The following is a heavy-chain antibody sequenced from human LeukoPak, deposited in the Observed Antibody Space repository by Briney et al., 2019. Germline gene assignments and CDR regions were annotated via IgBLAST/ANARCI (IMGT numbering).Heavy chain of an antibody. V-gene: IGHV4-34*01. CDR1: GGSFCGYY. Sequence: SETLSLTCAVYGGSFCGYYWRWIPQPPGKGVEWMGEINHSGSTNNNPSLKSRVTISVDTPKNQFSLNLRSATAADTAIYSCARLGISGTRYSDSWGQGTLVTVSS. J-gene: IGHJ4*02. D-gene: IGHD6-19*01. CDR3: ARLGISGTRYSDS. CDR2: INHSGST.